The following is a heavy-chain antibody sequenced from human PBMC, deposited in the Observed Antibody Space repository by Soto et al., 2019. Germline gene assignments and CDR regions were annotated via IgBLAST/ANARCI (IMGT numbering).Heavy chain of an antibody. CDR3: ARLYYGSGSYPYFDY. D-gene: IGHD3-10*01. V-gene: IGHV5-51*01. CDR2: IYPGDSDT. Sequence: GESLKISCKGSGYSFTSYWIGWVRQMPGKGLEWMGIIYPGDSDTRYSPSFQGQVTISADKSISTAYLQWSSLKASDTAMYYCARLYYGSGSYPYFDYWGQGTLVTVSS. J-gene: IGHJ4*02. CDR1: GYSFTSYW.